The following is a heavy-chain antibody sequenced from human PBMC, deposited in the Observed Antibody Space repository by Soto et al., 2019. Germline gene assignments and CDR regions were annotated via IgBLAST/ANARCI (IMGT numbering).Heavy chain of an antibody. J-gene: IGHJ6*02. Sequence: GASVKVSCKASGYTFTSYDINWVRQATGQGLEWMGWMNPNSGNTGYAQKFQGRVTMTRNTSISTAYMELSSLRSEDMAVYYCARSSSSGNYYYGMDVWGQGTTVTVSS. CDR1: GYTFTSYD. D-gene: IGHD6-6*01. V-gene: IGHV1-8*01. CDR3: ARSSSSGNYYYGMDV. CDR2: MNPNSGNT.